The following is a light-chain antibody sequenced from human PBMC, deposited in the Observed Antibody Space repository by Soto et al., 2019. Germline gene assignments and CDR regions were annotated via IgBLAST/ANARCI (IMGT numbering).Light chain of an antibody. CDR2: GNS. V-gene: IGLV1-40*01. CDR1: SSNIGAGYD. J-gene: IGLJ3*02. CDR3: QSHDSSQPGPV. Sequence: QSVLTQPPSVSGAPGQRVTISCTGSSSNIGAGYDVHWYQQLPGTAPKLLIYGNSNRPSGVPDRFSGSKSGSSASLAITGLQAEDDADYFCQSHDSSQPGPVFGGGTNLTVL.